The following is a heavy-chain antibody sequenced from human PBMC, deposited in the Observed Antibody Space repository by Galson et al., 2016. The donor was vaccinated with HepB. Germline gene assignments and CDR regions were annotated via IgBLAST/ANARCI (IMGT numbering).Heavy chain of an antibody. V-gene: IGHV2-5*02. D-gene: IGHD2-15*01. J-gene: IGHJ4*02. CDR1: GFSLSTHGVT. Sequence: PALVKPTQTLTLTCTFSGFSLSTHGVTVGWIRQPPGKALEWLAIIYWGDDTRYSPSLQNRLTIAKDTSKNQVVLTMTNMDPVDTATYFCAQRVGWPAHFECWGQGTLVTVSS. CDR2: IYWGDDT. CDR3: AQRVGWPAHFEC.